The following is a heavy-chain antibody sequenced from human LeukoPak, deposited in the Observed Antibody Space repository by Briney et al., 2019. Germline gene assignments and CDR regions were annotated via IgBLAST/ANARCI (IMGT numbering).Heavy chain of an antibody. CDR1: GFTFSSYG. J-gene: IGHJ6*02. CDR3: ARERREYQLLYGYYYYYGMDV. CDR2: IWYDGSNK. V-gene: IGHV3-33*01. Sequence: GGSLRLSCAASGFTFSSYGRHWVRQAPGKGLEWVAVIWYDGSNKYYADSVKGRFTISRDNSKNTLYLQMNSLRAEDTAVYYCARERREYQLLYGYYYYYGMDVWGQGTTVTVSS. D-gene: IGHD2-2*02.